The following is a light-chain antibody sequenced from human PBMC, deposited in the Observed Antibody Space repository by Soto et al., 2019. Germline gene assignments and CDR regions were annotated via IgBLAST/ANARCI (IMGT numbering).Light chain of an antibody. CDR2: KAS. J-gene: IGKJ1*01. CDR1: QSISSW. V-gene: IGKV1-5*03. CDR3: HQYNSYSPWT. Sequence: DIQMTQSPSTLSASVGDRVTITCRASQSISSWLAWYQQKPGKAPKLLIYKASSLESGVPSRFSGSGSGTEFTLTISSLQHDDFATYYCHQYNSYSPWTFGQGTKVEIK.